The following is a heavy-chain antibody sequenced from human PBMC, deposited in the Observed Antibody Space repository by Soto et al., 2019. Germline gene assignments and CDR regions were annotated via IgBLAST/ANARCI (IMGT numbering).Heavy chain of an antibody. D-gene: IGHD2-2*01. CDR2: ISGGGSNT. CDR1: GFPFSSYV. CDR3: AKDSNESSSSLRGRYFDY. J-gene: IGHJ4*03. V-gene: IGHV3-23*01. Sequence: GGSLRLSCAASGFPFSSYVMSWVRQAPGKGLEWVSGISGGGSNTFYADYVKGRFTISRDNSKNTLLLQMNSLGAEDTAVYYCAKDSNESSSSLRGRYFDYWGQGIGVTAS.